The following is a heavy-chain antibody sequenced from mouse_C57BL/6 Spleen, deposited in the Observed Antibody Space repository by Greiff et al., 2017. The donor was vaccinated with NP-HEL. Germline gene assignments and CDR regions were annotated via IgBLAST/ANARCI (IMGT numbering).Heavy chain of an antibody. Sequence: QVQLQQSGAELVMPGASVKLSCKASGYTFTSYWMHWVKQRPGQGLEWIGEIDPSDSYTNYNQKFKGKSTLTVDKSSSTAYMQLSSLTSEDSAVYYCARRDGSYYWYFDVWGTGTTVTVSS. D-gene: IGHD2-3*01. J-gene: IGHJ1*03. CDR3: ARRDGSYYWYFDV. CDR1: GYTFTSYW. V-gene: IGHV1-69*01. CDR2: IDPSDSYT.